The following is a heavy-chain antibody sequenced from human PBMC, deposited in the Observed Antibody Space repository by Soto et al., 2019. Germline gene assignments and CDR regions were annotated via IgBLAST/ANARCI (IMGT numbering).Heavy chain of an antibody. CDR1: GYTFSMSG. CDR2: ISGYNGKT. CDR3: AREGPRPYYYYGMDV. Sequence: QVQLVQSGAEVKKPGASVKVSCKSSGYTFSMSGISWVRQARGHGLEWMGWISGYNGKTNYEQKFQDRVTMTTDTSTNMAYMELRSLRSDDTAVYYCAREGPRPYYYYGMDVWGQGTTVTVSS. J-gene: IGHJ6*02. V-gene: IGHV1-18*01.